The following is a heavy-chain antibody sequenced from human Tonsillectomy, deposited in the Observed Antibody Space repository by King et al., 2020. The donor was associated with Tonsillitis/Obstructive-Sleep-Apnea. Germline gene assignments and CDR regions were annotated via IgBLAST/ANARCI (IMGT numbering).Heavy chain of an antibody. CDR2: ISSSSSYI. D-gene: IGHD6-19*01. J-gene: IGHJ4*02. V-gene: IGHV3-21*01. CDR3: ARDSGTVAGNFDY. CDR1: GFTFTSYS. Sequence: VQLVESGGGLVKPGGSLRLSCAASGFTFTSYSINWVRQAPGKGLEWASSISSSSSYIYYADSLKGRFTISRDNAKNSLYLQMNSLRAEDTAVYYCARDSGTVAGNFDYWGQGTLVTVSS.